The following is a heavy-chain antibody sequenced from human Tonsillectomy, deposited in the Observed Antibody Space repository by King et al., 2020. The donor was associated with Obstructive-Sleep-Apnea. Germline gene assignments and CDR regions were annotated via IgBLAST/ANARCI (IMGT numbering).Heavy chain of an antibody. CDR3: AGGSRTFDI. V-gene: IGHV1-8*01. CDR2: MNPNRGNT. CDR1: GFTFSSND. J-gene: IGHJ3*02. D-gene: IGHD1-14*01. Sequence: VQLVQSGAEVKKPGASVKVSCKASGFTFSSNDISWVRQATGQGLEWMGWMNPNRGNTGYAQKFQGRVTMTRNTSITIAYMELSSLRSEDTAVYYCAGGSRTFDIWGQGTMVTVSS.